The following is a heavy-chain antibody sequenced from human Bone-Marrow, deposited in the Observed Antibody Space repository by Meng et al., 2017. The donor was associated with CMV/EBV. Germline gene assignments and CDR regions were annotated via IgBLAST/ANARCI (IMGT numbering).Heavy chain of an antibody. CDR3: ARDGSGGSPYGPNRYYYYGMDV. Sequence: GESLKISCAASGFTFSSYEMNWVRQAPGKGLEWVSYISSRGSTIYYADSVKGRFTISRDNAKNSLYLQMNSLRAEDTAVYYCARDGSGGSPYGPNRYYYYGMDVWGHGTKVTV. CDR2: ISSRGSTI. V-gene: IGHV3-48*03. D-gene: IGHD2-15*01. J-gene: IGHJ6*02. CDR1: GFTFSSYE.